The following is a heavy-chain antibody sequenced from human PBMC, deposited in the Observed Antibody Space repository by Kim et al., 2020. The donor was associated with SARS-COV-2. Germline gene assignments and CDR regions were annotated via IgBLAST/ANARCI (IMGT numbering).Heavy chain of an antibody. V-gene: IGHV4-39*01. CDR3: ARRAYGDYVRDAFDI. D-gene: IGHD4-17*01. J-gene: IGHJ3*02. Sequence: SETLSLTCTVSGGSISSSSYYWGWIRQPPGKGLEWIGSIYYSGSTYYNPSLKSRVTISVDTSKNQFSLKLSSVTAADTAVYYCARRAYGDYVRDAFDIWGQGPMVTVSS. CDR1: GGSISSSSYY. CDR2: IYYSGST.